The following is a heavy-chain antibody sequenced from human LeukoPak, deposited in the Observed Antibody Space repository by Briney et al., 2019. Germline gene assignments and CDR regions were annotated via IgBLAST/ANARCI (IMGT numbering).Heavy chain of an antibody. CDR3: ARSDLGYWYFDL. CDR1: GFSFSNYW. J-gene: IGHJ2*01. V-gene: IGHV3-7*02. Sequence: GGSLRLSCAASGFSFSNYWMSWVRQAPGKRLEWVANIKEDGSEKYYVDSVKGRFTISRDNAKNSLYLQMSSLRAEDTGVYYCARSDLGYWYFDLWGRGTLVTVSS. CDR2: IKEDGSEK.